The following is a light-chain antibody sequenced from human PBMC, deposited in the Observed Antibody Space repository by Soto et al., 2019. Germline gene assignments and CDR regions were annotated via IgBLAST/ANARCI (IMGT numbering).Light chain of an antibody. J-gene: IGLJ2*01. CDR3: SSFADTNTLL. V-gene: IGLV2-8*01. CDR2: EVT. Sequence: QSALTQPPSASGSPGQSVTISCAGAGSDIAVYDFVSWYQQHPGKAPKLIIYEVTKRPSGVPDRFSGSKSGNTASLTVSRLQAEDESDYYCSSFADTNTLLFGRGTKLTVL. CDR1: GSDIAVYDF.